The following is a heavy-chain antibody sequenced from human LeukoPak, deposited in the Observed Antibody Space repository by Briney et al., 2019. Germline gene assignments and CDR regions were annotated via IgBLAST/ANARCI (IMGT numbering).Heavy chain of an antibody. CDR2: IKQDGSEK. J-gene: IGHJ3*02. V-gene: IGHV3-7*01. Sequence: GGSLRLSCAASGFTFSSYAMSWVRQAPGKGLEWVANIKQDGSEKYYVDSVKGRFTISRDNAENSLYLQMNSLRAEDTAVYYCARYGNGAWLGHYAFDMWGQGTMVTVSS. CDR3: ARYGNGAWLGHYAFDM. CDR1: GFTFSSYA. D-gene: IGHD6-19*01.